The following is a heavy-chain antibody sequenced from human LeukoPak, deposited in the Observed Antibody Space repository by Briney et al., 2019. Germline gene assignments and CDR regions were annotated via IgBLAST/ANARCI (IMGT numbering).Heavy chain of an antibody. V-gene: IGHV3-30*02. CDR2: IWYDGSNR. D-gene: IGHD3-10*01. Sequence: GGSLRLSCAASGVTFSSYGMHWVRQAPGKGLEWVAVIWYDGSNRYYADSVKGRFTISRDNSKNTLYLQMNSLRAEDTAVYYCAKDYITMVRGVIRPNLRAGMDVWGQGTTVTVSS. CDR3: AKDYITMVRGVIRPNLRAGMDV. CDR1: GVTFSSYG. J-gene: IGHJ6*02.